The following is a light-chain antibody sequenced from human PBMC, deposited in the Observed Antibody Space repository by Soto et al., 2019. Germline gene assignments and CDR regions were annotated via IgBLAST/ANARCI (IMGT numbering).Light chain of an antibody. J-gene: IGKJ1*01. V-gene: IGKV3-11*01. CDR1: QSVSYY. CDR2: DAS. Sequence: EIVLTQSPGTLSLSPGERATLSCRASQSVSYYLAWYQQKPGQAHRLLIYDASNRATGIPARFSGSGSGTDFTLTIRSLQPDDFATYYCQHYNSYSEAFGQGTKVDIK. CDR3: QHYNSYSEA.